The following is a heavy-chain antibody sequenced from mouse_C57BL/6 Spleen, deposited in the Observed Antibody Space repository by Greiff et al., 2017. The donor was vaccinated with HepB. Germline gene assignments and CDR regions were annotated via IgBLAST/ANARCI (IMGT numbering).Heavy chain of an antibody. D-gene: IGHD1-1*01. V-gene: IGHV1-62-2*01. CDR2: FYPGSGSI. CDR1: GYTFTEYT. CDR3: AIHEDALDYGSDSAMDY. J-gene: IGHJ4*01. Sequence: VQLQQSGAELVKPGASVKLSCKASGYTFTEYTIHWVKQRSGQGLEWIGWFYPGSGSIKYNEKFKDKATLTADKSSSTVYMELSRLTSEDSAVYFCAIHEDALDYGSDSAMDYWGQGTSVTVSS.